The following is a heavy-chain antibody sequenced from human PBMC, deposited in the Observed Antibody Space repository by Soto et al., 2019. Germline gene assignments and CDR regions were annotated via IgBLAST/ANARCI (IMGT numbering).Heavy chain of an antibody. Sequence: EVQLLEAGGGLVQPGGSLRLSCAASGFTFSSYAMSWVRQAPGKGLEWVSAISGSGDDTYYAESVKGRFTISRDNSENTLHLQMNSLRAEDTALYYCAKSQMSRYYYGMDVWGQGTTVTVSS. J-gene: IGHJ6*02. V-gene: IGHV3-23*01. CDR3: AKSQMSRYYYGMDV. CDR1: GFTFSSYA. CDR2: ISGSGDDT. D-gene: IGHD3-16*01.